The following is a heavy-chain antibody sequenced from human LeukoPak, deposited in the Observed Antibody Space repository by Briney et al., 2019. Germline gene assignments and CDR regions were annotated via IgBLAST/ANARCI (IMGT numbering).Heavy chain of an antibody. Sequence: PSETLSLTCAVYGGSFSGYYWSWIRQPPGKGLEWIGEINHSGSTNYNPSLKSRVTISVDTSKNQFSLKLSSVTAADTAVYYCARMYYDFWSGYSITYSYYYYMDVWGKGTTVTVSS. CDR2: INHSGST. J-gene: IGHJ6*03. V-gene: IGHV4-34*01. CDR3: ARMYYDFWSGYSITYSYYYYMDV. D-gene: IGHD3-3*01. CDR1: GGSFSGYY.